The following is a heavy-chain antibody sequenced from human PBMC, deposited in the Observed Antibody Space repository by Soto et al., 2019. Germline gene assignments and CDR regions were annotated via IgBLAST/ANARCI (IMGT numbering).Heavy chain of an antibody. CDR2: IIPIFGTA. Sequence: SVKVSCKASGGTFSSYAISWVRQAPGQGLEWIGGIIPIFGTANYAQKFQGRVTITADKSTSTAYMELSSLRSEDTAVYYCARALPGIAVAGTGYFDYWGQGTLVTVSS. V-gene: IGHV1-69*06. D-gene: IGHD6-19*01. J-gene: IGHJ4*02. CDR1: GGTFSSYA. CDR3: ARALPGIAVAGTGYFDY.